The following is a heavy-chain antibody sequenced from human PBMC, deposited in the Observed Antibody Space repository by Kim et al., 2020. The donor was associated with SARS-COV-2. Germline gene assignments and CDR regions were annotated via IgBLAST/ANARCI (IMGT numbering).Heavy chain of an antibody. Sequence: RYSPSLKSRLTITKDTSNNQVVLTMTNMDPVDTATYYCAHRLSIVVGFDYWGQGTLVTVSS. V-gene: IGHV2-5*01. J-gene: IGHJ4*02. CDR3: AHRLSIVVGFDY. D-gene: IGHD2-15*01.